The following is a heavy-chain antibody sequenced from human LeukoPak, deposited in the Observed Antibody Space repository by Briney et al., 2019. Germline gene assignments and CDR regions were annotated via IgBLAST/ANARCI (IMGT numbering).Heavy chain of an antibody. Sequence: PGRSLRLSCAASGFTFSTYGMHWVRQAPGKGLEWVALISYDGSNKYYADSVEGRFTISRDNSKNTLFLQMNSLRAEDTAVYYCANQRGRYCSGDSCYFILDYWGQGTLVTVSS. J-gene: IGHJ4*02. D-gene: IGHD2-15*01. CDR2: ISYDGSNK. CDR3: ANQRGRYCSGDSCYFILDY. V-gene: IGHV3-30*18. CDR1: GFTFSTYG.